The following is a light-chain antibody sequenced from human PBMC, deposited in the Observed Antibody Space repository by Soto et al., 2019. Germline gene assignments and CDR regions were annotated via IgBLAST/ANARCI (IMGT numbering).Light chain of an antibody. Sequence: DIQMTQSPSSLSAFVGDRVTITCRASQDIDNFLAWYQQKPGKVPKLLIYAASTFQSGVPSRFSGSGSGTDFTLTISSLQPEGVATYYCQKCKVAPFTFGGGTKVDIK. J-gene: IGKJ4*01. CDR1: QDIDNF. V-gene: IGKV1-27*01. CDR3: QKCKVAPFT. CDR2: AAS.